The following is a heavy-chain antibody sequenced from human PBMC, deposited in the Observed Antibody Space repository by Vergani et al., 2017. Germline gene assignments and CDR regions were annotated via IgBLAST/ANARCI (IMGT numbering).Heavy chain of an antibody. CDR2: ITAGCENT. CDR1: GFTFNIYA. D-gene: IGHD3-10*01. J-gene: IGHJ4*02. CDR3: AKGLGGWPLDS. V-gene: IGHV3-23*01. Sequence: EVQLLESGGGLVQPGGSLRLSCAASGFTFNIYAMTWVRQAPGGGLEWVSAITAGCENTFYAESVEGRFTIARDNSKNTLYLFLNSLRVEDTAIYYCAKGLGGWPLDSWGQGALVTVSS.